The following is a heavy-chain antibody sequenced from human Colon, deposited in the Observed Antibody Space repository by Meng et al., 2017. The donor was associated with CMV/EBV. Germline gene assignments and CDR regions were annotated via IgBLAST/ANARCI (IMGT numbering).Heavy chain of an antibody. CDR2: IRYDGTTK. D-gene: IGHD2-21*02. CDR1: GFTFSSYG. Sequence: GESLKISCVASGFTFSSYGMHWVRQAPGKGLEWVAFIRYDGTTKYYTDSVKGRFTISRDNSKSSLHLQMTSLRAEDTAVYYCAKEFVLGTHLDHWGQGTLVTVSS. CDR3: AKEFVLGTHLDH. J-gene: IGHJ4*02. V-gene: IGHV3-30*02.